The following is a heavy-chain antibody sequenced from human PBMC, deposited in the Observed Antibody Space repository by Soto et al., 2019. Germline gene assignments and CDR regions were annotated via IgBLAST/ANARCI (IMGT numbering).Heavy chain of an antibody. CDR1: GFTFSGSA. Sequence: LRLSCAASGFTFSGSAMHWVRQASGKGLEWVGRIRSKANSYATAYAASVKGRFTISRDDSKNTAYLQMNSLKTEDTAVYYCTRQSGWYYYFDYWGQGTLVTVSS. CDR3: TRQSGWYYYFDY. V-gene: IGHV3-73*01. J-gene: IGHJ4*02. D-gene: IGHD6-19*01. CDR2: IRSKANSYAT.